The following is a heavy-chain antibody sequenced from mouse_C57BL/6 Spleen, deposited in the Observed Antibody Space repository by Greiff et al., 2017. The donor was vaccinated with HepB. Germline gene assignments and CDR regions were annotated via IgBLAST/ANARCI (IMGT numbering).Heavy chain of an antibody. J-gene: IGHJ1*03. CDR3: ARRITTVVDWYFDV. Sequence: EVQLQQSGPELVKPGASVKIPCKASGYTFTDYNMDWVKQSHGKSLEWIGDINPNNGGTNYNQKFKGKATLTVDTSSSTAYMELRSLTSEDTAVYYCARRITTVVDWYFDVWGTGTTVTVSS. V-gene: IGHV1-18*01. CDR1: GYTFTDYN. CDR2: INPNNGGT. D-gene: IGHD1-1*01.